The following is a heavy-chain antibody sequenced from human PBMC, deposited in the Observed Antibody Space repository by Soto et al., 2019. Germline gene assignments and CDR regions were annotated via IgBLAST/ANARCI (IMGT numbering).Heavy chain of an antibody. Sequence: PGGSLRLSCAASGFTFSSYAMHWVRQAPGKGLEYVSAISSNGGSTYYANSVKGRFTISRDNSKNTLYLQMGSLRAEDMAVYYCARDKLNLAAAGTGAFDIWGKGTMVTVSS. D-gene: IGHD6-13*01. V-gene: IGHV3-64*01. CDR2: ISSNGGST. CDR3: ARDKLNLAAAGTGAFDI. CDR1: GFTFSSYA. J-gene: IGHJ3*02.